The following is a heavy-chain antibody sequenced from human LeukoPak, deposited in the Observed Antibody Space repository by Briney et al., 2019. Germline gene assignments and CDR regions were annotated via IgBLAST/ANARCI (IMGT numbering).Heavy chain of an antibody. Sequence: SETLSLTCTVSLDSTTSNFWSWVRQPPGKGLEWIGEIHRSGSPNYNPSLQSRVTISIDRSRNQSALELSSVTAADTAVYYCAREILGGFNPGAYWGQGTLVTVSS. V-gene: IGHV4-4*02. J-gene: IGHJ4*02. D-gene: IGHD1-14*01. CDR3: AREILGGFNPGAY. CDR2: IHRSGSP. CDR1: LDSTTSNF.